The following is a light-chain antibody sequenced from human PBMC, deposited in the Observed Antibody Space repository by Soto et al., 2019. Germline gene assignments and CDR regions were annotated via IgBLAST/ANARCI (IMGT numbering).Light chain of an antibody. CDR1: QSISNY. Sequence: DIQMTQSPSSLSASVGDRVTLTCRASQSISNYLNWYQQKPGKAPKLLIFAASSLQSGVPSRFSGSRSGPDFTLTISSLQPEDFATYYCEQYYSTPPEITFGQGTRLEIK. J-gene: IGKJ5*01. CDR3: EQYYSTPPEIT. CDR2: AAS. V-gene: IGKV1-39*01.